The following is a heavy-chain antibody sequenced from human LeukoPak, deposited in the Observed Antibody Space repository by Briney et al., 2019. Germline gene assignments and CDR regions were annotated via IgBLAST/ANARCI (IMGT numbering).Heavy chain of an antibody. Sequence: SETLSLTCTVSGGSISGYYWSWIRQPPAKGLEWIGYIYYSGSTSYNPSLKSRVTISVDTSKNQFSLKLSSVTAADTAVYYCAREGARWEPSFSAFDIWGQGTMVTVSS. J-gene: IGHJ3*02. CDR3: AREGARWEPSFSAFDI. CDR2: IYYSGST. D-gene: IGHD1-26*01. CDR1: GGSISGYY. V-gene: IGHV4-59*01.